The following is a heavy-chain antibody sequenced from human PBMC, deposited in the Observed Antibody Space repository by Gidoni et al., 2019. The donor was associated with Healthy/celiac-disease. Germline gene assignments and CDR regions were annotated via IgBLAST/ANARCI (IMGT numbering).Heavy chain of an antibody. Sequence: QVQLVQSGAEVKKPGASVKVSCKASGYTFTSYAMHWVRQAPGQRLEWMGWINAGNGNTKYSQKFQGRVTITRDTSASTAYMELSSLRSEDTAVYYCARDGSGVRDLYYYYMDVWGKGTTVTVSS. CDR1: GYTFTSYA. J-gene: IGHJ6*03. D-gene: IGHD3-10*01. CDR2: INAGNGNT. V-gene: IGHV1-3*01. CDR3: ARDGSGVRDLYYYYMDV.